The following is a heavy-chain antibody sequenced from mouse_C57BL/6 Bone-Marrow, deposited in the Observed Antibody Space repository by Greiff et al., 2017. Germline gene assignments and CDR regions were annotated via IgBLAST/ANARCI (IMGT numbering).Heavy chain of an antibody. Sequence: VQLKQSGAELARPGASVKLSCKASGYTFTSYGISWVKQRTGQGLEWIGRIDPEDGDTEYAPKFQGKATMTADTSSNTAYLQLSSLTSEDTAVYYCTSGLRGYWGQGTTLTVSS. V-gene: IGHV14-1*01. CDR2: IDPEDGDT. D-gene: IGHD1-1*01. J-gene: IGHJ2*01. CDR3: TSGLRGY. CDR1: GYTFTSYG.